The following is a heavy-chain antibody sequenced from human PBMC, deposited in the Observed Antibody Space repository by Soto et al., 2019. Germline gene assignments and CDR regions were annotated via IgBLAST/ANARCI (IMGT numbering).Heavy chain of an antibody. D-gene: IGHD3-22*01. V-gene: IGHV5-10-1*01. CDR2: IDLSDSQT. Sequence: PGESLKISCNRSGYSFAGYWITWVRQKPGKGLEWMGRIDLSDSQTYYSPSFRGHVTISATKSITTVFLQWSSLRASDTAMYYCARQIYDSDTGPNFQYYFDSWGQGTPVTVSS. CDR3: ARQIYDSDTGPNFQYYFDS. J-gene: IGHJ4*02. CDR1: GYSFAGYW.